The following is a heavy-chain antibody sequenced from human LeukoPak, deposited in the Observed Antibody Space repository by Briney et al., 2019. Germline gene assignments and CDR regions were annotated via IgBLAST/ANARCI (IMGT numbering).Heavy chain of an antibody. D-gene: IGHD3-10*01. CDR1: GFIFDDYA. CDR2: ISWNSGSI. J-gene: IGHJ4*02. CDR3: AKDGSGELFSFSDY. V-gene: IGHV3-9*01. Sequence: GGSLRLSCAASGFIFDDYAMHWVRQAPGKGLEWVSGISWNSGSIGYADSVKGRFTISRDNAKNSLYLQMNSLRAEDTALYYCAKDGSGELFSFSDYWGQGTLVTVSS.